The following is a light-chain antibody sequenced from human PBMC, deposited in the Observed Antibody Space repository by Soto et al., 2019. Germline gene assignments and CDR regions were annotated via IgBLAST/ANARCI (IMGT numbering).Light chain of an antibody. Sequence: DIQMTQSPSTLSVSIGHRVTITCRASQSITSWLAWYQQKPGKAPKLLIYNASNLERWVPSRFRGSGSGTEFTLTITSLTPEDFETYYCQQVNKYPITFGQGTRLYIK. CDR3: QQVNKYPIT. J-gene: IGKJ5*01. CDR2: NAS. CDR1: QSITSW. V-gene: IGKV1-5*03.